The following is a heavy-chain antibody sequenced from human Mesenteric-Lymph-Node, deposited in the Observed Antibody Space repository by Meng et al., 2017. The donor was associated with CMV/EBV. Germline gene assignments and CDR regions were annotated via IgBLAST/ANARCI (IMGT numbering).Heavy chain of an antibody. CDR3: AREVNYGSASSHFDY. V-gene: IGHV1-46*04. Sequence: GSTFTHYYMRWMREAPGEGLEWMGIINASGGSTSYAQRLQGRVTMTGDTSTSTVYMDLSSLRSEDTAVYYCAREVNYGSASSHFDYWGQGTLVTVSS. D-gene: IGHD3-10*01. CDR1: GSTFTHYY. CDR2: INASGGST. J-gene: IGHJ4*02.